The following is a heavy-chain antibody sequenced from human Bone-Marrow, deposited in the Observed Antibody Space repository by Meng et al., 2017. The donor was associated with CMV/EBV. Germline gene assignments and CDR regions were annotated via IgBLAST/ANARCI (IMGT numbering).Heavy chain of an antibody. D-gene: IGHD3-22*01. Sequence: GESLKISCAASAFTFSTYAMNWVRQAPGKGLEWVATISGSGGTIYYAGSVKGRFTISRDNSKNTVYLQMSSLTAEDTAVYYCAKDLGDYDISGCYRDYCGMDVWGQGPMVTFSS. J-gene: IGHJ6*02. V-gene: IGHV3-23*01. CDR2: ISGSGGTI. CDR3: AKDLGDYDISGCYRDYCGMDV. CDR1: AFTFSTYA.